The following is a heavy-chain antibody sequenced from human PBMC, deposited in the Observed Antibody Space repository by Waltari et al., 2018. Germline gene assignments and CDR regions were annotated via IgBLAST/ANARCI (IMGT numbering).Heavy chain of an antibody. Sequence: QVQLQESGPGLVKPSETLSLTCAVSGYSISSGYYWGWIRQPPGKGLEWIGSSDPSRSTYYNPSLRSRVTISVDTSKNQFSLKLSSVTAADTAVYYWASFYSGWSSDYWGQGTLVTVSS. CDR1: GYSISSGYY. CDR2: SDPSRST. V-gene: IGHV4-38-2*01. CDR3: ASFYSGWSSDY. D-gene: IGHD6-19*01. J-gene: IGHJ4*02.